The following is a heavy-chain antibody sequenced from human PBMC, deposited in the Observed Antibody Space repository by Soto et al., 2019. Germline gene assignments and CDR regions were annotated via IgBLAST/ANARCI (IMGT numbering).Heavy chain of an antibody. D-gene: IGHD3-22*01. V-gene: IGHV4-39*02. CDR2: FYYTGST. Sequence: SETLSLTCVVSGDSMTRGSYYWAWIRQPPGKGLEWIGSFYYTGSTNYNPSLKSRVTVSADTSNNHFSLRLTSVTAADTAVYYCARAGQEYYYDSSGYYFDYWGQGTLVTVSS. CDR1: GDSMTRGSYY. J-gene: IGHJ4*02. CDR3: ARAGQEYYYDSSGYYFDY.